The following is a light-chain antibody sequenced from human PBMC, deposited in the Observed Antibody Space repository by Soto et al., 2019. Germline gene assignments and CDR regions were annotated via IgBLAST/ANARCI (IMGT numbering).Light chain of an antibody. CDR2: EGS. V-gene: IGLV2-23*01. CDR3: SSYAGSSTHVI. J-gene: IGLJ2*01. CDR1: SSDVGSYNL. Sequence: QSVLTQPASVSGSPGQSITISCTGTSSDVGSYNLVSWYQQHPGKAPKLMIYEGSQRPSGVSDRFSASKSGNTASLTISGLQAEDEADYYCSSYAGSSTHVIFGGGTKLTV.